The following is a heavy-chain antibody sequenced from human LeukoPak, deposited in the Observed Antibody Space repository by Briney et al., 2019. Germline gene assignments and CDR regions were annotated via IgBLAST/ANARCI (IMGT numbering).Heavy chain of an antibody. Sequence: PGGSLRLSCAASGFTFSSYWMHWVRQAPGKGLVWVSRISSDGSSTSYADSVKGRFTISSDNAKNTLYLQMNSLRAEDTAVYYCASINYYDSSGYYYWGQGTLVTVSS. V-gene: IGHV3-74*01. J-gene: IGHJ4*02. D-gene: IGHD3-22*01. CDR2: ISSDGSST. CDR1: GFTFSSYW. CDR3: ASINYYDSSGYYY.